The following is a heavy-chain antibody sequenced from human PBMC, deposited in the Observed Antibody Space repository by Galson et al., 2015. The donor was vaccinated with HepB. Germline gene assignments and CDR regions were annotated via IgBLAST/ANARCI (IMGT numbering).Heavy chain of an antibody. CDR3: ARASPELRSFDWLLQGIDVFQN. V-gene: IGHV3-30*04. CDR2: ISSDGNKK. Sequence: SLRLSCAASGVTLSDFRVYWVRQVPAKGLEWVSFISSDGNKKDYADSVEGRFTVSKDNSKNIVYLQMTGLRADDTAVYYCARASPELRSFDWLLQGIDVFQNWGQGTMVTVSS. CDR1: GVTLSDFR. J-gene: IGHJ1*01. D-gene: IGHD3-9*01.